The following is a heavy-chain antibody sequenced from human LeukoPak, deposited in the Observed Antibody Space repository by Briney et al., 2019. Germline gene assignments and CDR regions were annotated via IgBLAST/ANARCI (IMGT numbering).Heavy chain of an antibody. CDR3: VYGYNSGFFDY. J-gene: IGHJ4*02. V-gene: IGHV5-51*01. D-gene: IGHD5-24*01. Sequence: GEPLKISCKGSGYSFTSYWIGWVRQMAGKGLEWLVIIYPGDSATRYSTAFQGPVTTLANTSSSTTYMQWNSRTRSYTTVYYCVYGYNSGFFDYWGQGTLVTVSS. CDR2: IYPGDSAT. CDR1: GYSFTSYW.